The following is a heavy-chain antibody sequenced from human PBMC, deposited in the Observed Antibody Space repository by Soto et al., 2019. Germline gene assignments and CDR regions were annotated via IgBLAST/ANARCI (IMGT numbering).Heavy chain of an antibody. CDR3: ATDIVLVPAAMYYYYGMDV. D-gene: IGHD2-2*01. Sequence: SETLSLTCTVSGGSISSSSYYWGWIRQPPGKGMEWIGSIYYSGSTYYNTSLKSRVTISVDTSKNQISLKKRKITAADTVVYYCATDIVLVPAAMYYYYGMDVWGQGTTVS. CDR1: GGSISSSSYY. CDR2: IYYSGST. V-gene: IGHV4-39*01. J-gene: IGHJ6*02.